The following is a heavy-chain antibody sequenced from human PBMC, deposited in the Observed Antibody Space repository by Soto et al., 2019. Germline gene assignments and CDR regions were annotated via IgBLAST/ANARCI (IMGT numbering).Heavy chain of an antibody. Sequence: PXXSSNFSFASTGFTVSSYRMIWVRRAQGKGLKGVGVIWFDGSNKYCAGSVKGRFTISRDNSKNTLYLQMNSLRAVDTAVYYCARVEGSGYGVHFDYWGQGTLVSVSA. J-gene: IGHJ4*02. CDR2: IWFDGSNK. CDR3: ARVEGSGYGVHFDY. CDR1: GFTVSSYR. D-gene: IGHD5-12*01. V-gene: IGHV3-33*01.